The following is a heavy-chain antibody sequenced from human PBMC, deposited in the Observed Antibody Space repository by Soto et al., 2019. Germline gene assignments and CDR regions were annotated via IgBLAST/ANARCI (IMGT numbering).Heavy chain of an antibody. CDR1: GGTFNSHV. D-gene: IGHD6-6*01. CDR3: ARCYGSSSVGEWDYYCYGMDV. J-gene: IGHJ6*02. Sequence: SVKVSCKASGGTFNSHVVSWVRQAPGQGLEWMGGIIPIFGTTKYAQKFQDRVTITADESTSTAYLELSRLRSEDTAVYYCARCYGSSSVGEWDYYCYGMDVWGQGTSVTVSS. V-gene: IGHV1-69*13. CDR2: IIPIFGTT.